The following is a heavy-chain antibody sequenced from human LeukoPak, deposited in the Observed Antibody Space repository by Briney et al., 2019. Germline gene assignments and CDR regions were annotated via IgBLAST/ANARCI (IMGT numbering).Heavy chain of an antibody. CDR3: AIARRDYGRSFDY. J-gene: IGHJ4*02. CDR2: INHGGTT. CDR1: GGSFSNYY. Sequence: SETLSLTCAVYGGSFSNYYWSWIRQPPGQGLEWIGEINHGGTTKYNTSLKSRVTISVDTSKKQFSLKLISVTAADTSVYYCAIARRDYGRSFDYWGQGTLVTVSS. V-gene: IGHV4-34*01. D-gene: IGHD4-17*01.